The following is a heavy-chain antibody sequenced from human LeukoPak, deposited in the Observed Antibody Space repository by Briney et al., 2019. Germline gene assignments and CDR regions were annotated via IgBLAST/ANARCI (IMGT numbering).Heavy chain of an antibody. CDR1: GFTFSSYG. CDR3: ARAGWLAPVFDY. CDR2: IWYDGSNK. D-gene: IGHD6-19*01. J-gene: IGHJ4*02. V-gene: IGHV3-33*01. Sequence: GGSLRLSCAASGFTFSSYGMHWVRQAPGKGLEWVAVIWYDGSNKYYADSVKGRFTISRDNSKNTLYLQMNSLRAEDTAVYYCARAGWLAPVFDYWGQGTLVTVSS.